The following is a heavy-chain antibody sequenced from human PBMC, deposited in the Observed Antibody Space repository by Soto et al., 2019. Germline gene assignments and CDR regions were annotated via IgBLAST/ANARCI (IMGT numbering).Heavy chain of an antibody. CDR3: ARRTPGGSETYYTSCFDT. V-gene: IGHV4-34*01. CDR2: INHSITT. J-gene: IGHJ5*02. Sequence: TLSLTCAVYGGSFSGYSWTWIRQPPGRGLEWIGEINHSITTNYNPSLKSRVTISVDTSKNQFSLKLSSVTAADTAVYYCARRTPGGSETYYTSCFDTWRQGTLVTVSS. CDR1: GGSFSGYS. D-gene: IGHD3-10*01.